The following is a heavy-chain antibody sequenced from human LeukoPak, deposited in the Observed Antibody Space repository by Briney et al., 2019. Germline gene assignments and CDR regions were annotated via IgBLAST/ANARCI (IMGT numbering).Heavy chain of an antibody. CDR3: ARGGYDFWSGLPLYYYYGMDV. D-gene: IGHD3-3*01. V-gene: IGHV4-31*03. CDR1: GGSISSGGYY. CDR2: IYCSGST. J-gene: IGHJ6*02. Sequence: SETLSLTCTVSGGSISSGGYYWSWIRQHPGKGLEWIGYIYCSGSTYYNPSLKSRVTISVDTSKNQFSLKLSSVTAADTAVYYCARGGYDFWSGLPLYYYYGMDVWGQGTTVTVSS.